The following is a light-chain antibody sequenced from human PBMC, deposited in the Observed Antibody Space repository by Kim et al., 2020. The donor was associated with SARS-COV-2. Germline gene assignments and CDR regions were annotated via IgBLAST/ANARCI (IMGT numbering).Light chain of an antibody. Sequence: EIVLTQSPATLSLSPGERATLSCRASQSVDSYLAWYQQKPGQAPRLLIYDASNRPPGVPARLSGSGSGTDFTLTISSLEPEDFAVYYCQQRRDWPLTFGGGTRVEIK. CDR2: DAS. J-gene: IGKJ4*01. CDR3: QQRRDWPLT. V-gene: IGKV3-11*01. CDR1: QSVDSY.